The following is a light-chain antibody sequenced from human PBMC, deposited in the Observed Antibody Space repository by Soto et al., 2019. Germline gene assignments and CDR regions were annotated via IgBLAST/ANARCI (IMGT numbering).Light chain of an antibody. J-gene: IGLJ1*01. CDR1: SSDVGGYDY. V-gene: IGLV2-14*01. Sequence: QSVLTQPASVSGSPGQSITISCTVTSSDVGGYDYVSWYQQHPGEGPKLMIYDVSNRPSGVSNRFSGSKSGNTASLTISGLQAEDEADYYCSSYTSSSTYVFGSGTKVTVL. CDR2: DVS. CDR3: SSYTSSSTYV.